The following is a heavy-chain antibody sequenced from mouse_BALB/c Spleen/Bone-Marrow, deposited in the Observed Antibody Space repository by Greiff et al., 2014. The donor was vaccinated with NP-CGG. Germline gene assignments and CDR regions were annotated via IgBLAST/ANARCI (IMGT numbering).Heavy chain of an antibody. J-gene: IGHJ4*01. Sequence: LQQSGSELVRPGASVKLSCKASGYKFTNYWMHWVKQRPGQGLEWIGNIYPGSGSTNYVGMFKGKATLTVDTSSSTAYMQLSSLTSEDSAVYYCASGYYDYSFYYAMDYWGQGTSVTVSS. V-gene: IGHV1S22*01. CDR2: IYPGSGST. CDR1: GYKFTNYW. CDR3: ASGYYDYSFYYAMDY. D-gene: IGHD2-4*01.